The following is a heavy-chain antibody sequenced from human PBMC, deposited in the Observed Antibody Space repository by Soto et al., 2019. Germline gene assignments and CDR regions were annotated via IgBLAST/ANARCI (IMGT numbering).Heavy chain of an antibody. CDR3: ARGAVTMRVGGLYFDY. J-gene: IGHJ4*02. V-gene: IGHV3-33*01. D-gene: IGHD3-22*01. CDR1: GFTFSSYG. CDR2: IWYDGSNK. Sequence: QVQLVESGGGVVQPGRSLRLSCAASGFTFSSYGMHWVRQAPGKGLEWVAVIWYDGSNKYYADSVKGRFTISRDNSKNTLYLEMNSLRAEDTAVYYCARGAVTMRVGGLYFDYWGQGTLVTVSS.